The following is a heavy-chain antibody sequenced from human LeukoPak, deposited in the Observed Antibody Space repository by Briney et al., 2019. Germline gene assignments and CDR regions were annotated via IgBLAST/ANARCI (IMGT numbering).Heavy chain of an antibody. D-gene: IGHD2-15*01. V-gene: IGHV3-11*04. CDR1: GFTFSDYY. J-gene: IGHJ3*01. Sequence: GWSLRLSCAASGFTFSDYYINWIRQAPGKGLEWVSSISSSGSAIFYADSVRGRFTISRDNAKNSLFLQMNSLRAEDTAVYYCARDLDVVVGPAHYDALDLWGQGTTVTVS. CDR3: ARDLDVVVGPAHYDALDL. CDR2: ISSSGSAI.